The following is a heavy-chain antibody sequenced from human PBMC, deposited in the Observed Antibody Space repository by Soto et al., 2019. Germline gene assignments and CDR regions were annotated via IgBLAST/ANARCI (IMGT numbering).Heavy chain of an antibody. D-gene: IGHD3-22*01. CDR1: GGSISSYY. Sequence: PSETLSLTCTVSGGSISSYYWSWIRQPPGKGLEWIVYIYYSGSTNYNPSLKSRVTISVDTSKNQFSLKLSSVTAADTAVYYCARVEHYYDSSGYHDAFDIWGQGTMVTVSS. CDR3: ARVEHYYDSSGYHDAFDI. CDR2: IYYSGST. J-gene: IGHJ3*02. V-gene: IGHV4-59*12.